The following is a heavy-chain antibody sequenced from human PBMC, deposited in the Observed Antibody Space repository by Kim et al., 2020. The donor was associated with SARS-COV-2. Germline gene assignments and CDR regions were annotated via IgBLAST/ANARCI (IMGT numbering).Heavy chain of an antibody. D-gene: IGHD1-26*01. J-gene: IGHJ4*02. V-gene: IGHV3-15*01. CDR3: TTPPAYSYKWEPSRAPFDY. Sequence: LSLTCAASGFTFSNAWMSWVRQAPGKGLEWVGRIKSKTDGGTTDYAAPVKGRFTISRDDSKNTLYLQMNSLKTEDTAVYYCTTPPAYSYKWEPSRAPFDYWGQGTLVTVSS. CDR2: IKSKTDGGTT. CDR1: GFTFSNAW.